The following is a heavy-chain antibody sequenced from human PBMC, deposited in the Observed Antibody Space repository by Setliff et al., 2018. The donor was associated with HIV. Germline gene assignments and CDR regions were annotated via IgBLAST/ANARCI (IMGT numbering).Heavy chain of an antibody. CDR2: LSAYNGNT. J-gene: IGHJ4*02. Sequence: ASVKVSCKASGYTFTSYGISWVRQAPGQGLEWRGWLSAYNGNTNYAQKLQGRVTMTTDTSTSTAYMELRSLRSDDTAVYYCAGSGYCSGGSCFDYWGQGTLVTVSS. D-gene: IGHD2-15*01. V-gene: IGHV1-18*01. CDR1: GYTFTSYG. CDR3: AGSGYCSGGSCFDY.